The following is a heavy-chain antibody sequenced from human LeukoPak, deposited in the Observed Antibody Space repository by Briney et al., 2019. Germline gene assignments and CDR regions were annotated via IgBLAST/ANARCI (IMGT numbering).Heavy chain of an antibody. D-gene: IGHD2/OR15-2a*01. CDR2: TYPGDSDT. Sequence: GESLKISCKGSGYSFTSYWIGWVRQLPGKGLEWMGMTYPGDSDTRYSPSFQGQVTISADKSISTAYLQWSSLKASDTAMYYCARHLSPDGFDIWGQGTMVTVSS. J-gene: IGHJ3*02. V-gene: IGHV5-51*01. CDR3: ARHLSPDGFDI. CDR1: GYSFTSYW.